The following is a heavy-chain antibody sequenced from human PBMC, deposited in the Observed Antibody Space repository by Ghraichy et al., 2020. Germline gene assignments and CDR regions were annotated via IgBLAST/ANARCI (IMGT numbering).Heavy chain of an antibody. V-gene: IGHV3-74*03. D-gene: IGHD3-10*01. Sequence: GGSLRLSCAASGFTFSDYWIHWVRQAPGEGLVWVSRVNGDGSSTAYADSVEGRFTISRDNAKNTLYLQMNSLRGEDTAVYYCTRDNGFCSGSGSHTPAFDYWGQGALSPSPQ. CDR3: TRDNGFCSGSGSHTPAFDY. CDR2: VNGDGSST. J-gene: IGHJ4*02. CDR1: GFTFSDYW.